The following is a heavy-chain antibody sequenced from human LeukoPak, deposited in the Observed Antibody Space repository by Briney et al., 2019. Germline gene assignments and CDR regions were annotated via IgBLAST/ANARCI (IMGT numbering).Heavy chain of an antibody. Sequence: GGSLRLSCAASGFTLNYYGMHWVRQAPGKGLEWVAVIWYDGSNKYYADSVKGRFTISRDNPRHTLYLQMNNLRAEDTAVYFCAKTRNQQEMATAYFDYWGQGILVTVSS. CDR3: AKTRNQQEMATAYFDY. V-gene: IGHV3-33*06. J-gene: IGHJ4*02. D-gene: IGHD5-24*01. CDR1: GFTLNYYG. CDR2: IWYDGSNK.